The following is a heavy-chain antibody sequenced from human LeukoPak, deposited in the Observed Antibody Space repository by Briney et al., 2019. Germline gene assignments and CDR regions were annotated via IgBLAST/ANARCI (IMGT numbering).Heavy chain of an antibody. D-gene: IGHD6-19*01. J-gene: IGHJ4*02. CDR3: ERDLRGGWYYFDY. CDR1: GGSLSGYF. V-gene: IGHV4-59*12. Sequence: PSEALSLTCVVSGGSLSGYFWSWIRQPPGKGVEWVGHIYYSGSTNYNPSLKSRLTISVDTSNNQFSLRLTSVTAADTSVYYCERDLRGGWYYFDYWGQGTLVTVSS. CDR2: IYYSGST.